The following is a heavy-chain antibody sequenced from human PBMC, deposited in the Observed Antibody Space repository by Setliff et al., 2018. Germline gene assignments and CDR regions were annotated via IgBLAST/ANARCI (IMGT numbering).Heavy chain of an antibody. CDR2: IGHAGSI. CDR3: ARDLGHGGDSDY. Sequence: LSLTCTVSGYSISSGYIWGWIRQPPGKGLEWVGNIGHAGSINYNPSLKSRLTISRDTSKNQVSLKLNSVTATDTAVYYCARDLGHGGDSDYWGQGIQVTVSS. CDR1: GYSISSGYI. D-gene: IGHD2-21*02. J-gene: IGHJ4*02. V-gene: IGHV4-38-2*02.